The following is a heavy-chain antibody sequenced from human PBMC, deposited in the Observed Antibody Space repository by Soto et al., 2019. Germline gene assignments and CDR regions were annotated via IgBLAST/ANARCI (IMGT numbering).Heavy chain of an antibody. CDR2: ISSSSSTI. CDR1: GFTFSSYS. J-gene: IGHJ4*02. V-gene: IGHV3-48*02. Sequence: EVQLVESGGGLVQPGGSLRLSCAASGFTFSSYSMNWVRQAPGKGLEWVSYISSSSSTIYYADSVKVRCTISRDNAKNTLYLQMNSLRDEDTAVYYCARSGDSYDSSGYYYWGQGTLVTVSS. CDR3: ARSGDSYDSSGYYY. D-gene: IGHD3-22*01.